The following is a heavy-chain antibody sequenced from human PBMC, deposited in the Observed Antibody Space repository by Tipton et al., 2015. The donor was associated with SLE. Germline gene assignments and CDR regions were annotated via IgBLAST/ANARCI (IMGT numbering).Heavy chain of an antibody. D-gene: IGHD1-26*01. Sequence: TLSLTCTVSGGSIGSNNYYWGWIRQPPGKGLEWIGNIFHGGSTNYNPSLKSRVTISVDMSKNQFSLKLSSVTAADTAIYYCARGPIEGYYYYYIDVWGKGTTVTVSS. CDR3: ARGPIEGYYYYYIDV. V-gene: IGHV4-39*07. CDR1: GGSIGSNNYY. J-gene: IGHJ6*03. CDR2: IFHGGST.